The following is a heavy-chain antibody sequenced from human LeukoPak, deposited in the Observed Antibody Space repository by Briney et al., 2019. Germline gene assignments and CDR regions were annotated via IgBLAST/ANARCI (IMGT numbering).Heavy chain of an antibody. D-gene: IGHD1-26*01. J-gene: IGHJ4*02. Sequence: PGGSLRLSCAASGFTFSSYAMSSVRQAPGKGLEWVSAISGSGGSTYYADSVKGRFTISRDNSKNTLYLQMNSLRAEDTAVYYCAKDPHRIGGATTVDYWGQGTLVTVSS. CDR2: ISGSGGST. V-gene: IGHV3-23*01. CDR1: GFTFSSYA. CDR3: AKDPHRIGGATTVDY.